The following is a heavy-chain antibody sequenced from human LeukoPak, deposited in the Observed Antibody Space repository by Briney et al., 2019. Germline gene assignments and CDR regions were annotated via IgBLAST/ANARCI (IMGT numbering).Heavy chain of an antibody. D-gene: IGHD1-26*01. CDR3: AKDISGSYPTYYFDY. CDR1: GFIFGEYA. CDR2: ISWNSGSI. J-gene: IGHJ4*02. Sequence: GRSLTLSCAASGFIFGEYAMHWVRQAPGKGLEWVSGISWNSGSIGYADSVKGRFTISRDNAKNSLYLQMNSLRAEDTALYYCAKDISGSYPTYYFDYWGQGTLVTVSS. V-gene: IGHV3-9*01.